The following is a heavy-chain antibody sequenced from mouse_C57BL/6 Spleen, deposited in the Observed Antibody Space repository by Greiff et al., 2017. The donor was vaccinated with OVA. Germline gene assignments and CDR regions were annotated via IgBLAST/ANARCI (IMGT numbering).Heavy chain of an antibody. Sequence: QVQLQQSGAELVRPGTSVKMSCKASGYTFTNYWLGWAKQRPGHGLEWIGDIYTGGGYTNYNEKFKGKATLTANKTSSTAYMQFSSLTSDDATIYYCAREGGAQATRAFDYWGQGTSVTVSS. CDR3: AREGGAQATRAFDY. D-gene: IGHD3-2*02. J-gene: IGHJ4*01. CDR2: IYTGGGYT. CDR1: GYTFTNYW. V-gene: IGHV1-63*01.